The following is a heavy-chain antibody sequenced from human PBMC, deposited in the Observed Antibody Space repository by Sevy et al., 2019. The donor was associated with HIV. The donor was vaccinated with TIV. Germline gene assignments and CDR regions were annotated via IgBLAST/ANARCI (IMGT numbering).Heavy chain of an antibody. Sequence: GGSLRLSCAASGFTFSSYSMNWVRQAPGKGLEWVSYISSSSSTIYYADSVKGRFTISRDNAKNSLYLQMNSLRDEDTAVYYCARDLVVSEPNSSYGMDVWGQGTTVTVSS. CDR3: ARDLVVSEPNSSYGMDV. CDR1: GFTFSSYS. J-gene: IGHJ6*02. CDR2: ISSSSSTI. V-gene: IGHV3-48*02. D-gene: IGHD2-15*01.